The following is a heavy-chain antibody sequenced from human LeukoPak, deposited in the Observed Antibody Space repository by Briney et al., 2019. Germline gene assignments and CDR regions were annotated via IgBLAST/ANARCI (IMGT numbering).Heavy chain of an antibody. CDR1: GGSISDYF. CDR3: ARDSNGDRAFDM. V-gene: IGHV4-4*07. J-gene: IGHJ3*02. D-gene: IGHD4-17*01. Sequence: SETLSLTCNVSGGSISDYFWSWIRQPAGRGLEWVGRIYTTGSTNYNPSLKSRVTMSVDTSKNQFSLNMTSVTAADTAMYYCARDSNGDRAFDMWGQGTMVTVSP. CDR2: IYTTGST.